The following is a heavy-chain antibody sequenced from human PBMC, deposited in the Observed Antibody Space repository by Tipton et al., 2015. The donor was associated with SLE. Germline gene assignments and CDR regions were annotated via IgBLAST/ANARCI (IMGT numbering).Heavy chain of an antibody. CDR1: GFTFSSYE. J-gene: IGHJ4*02. Sequence: SLRLSCAASGFTFSSYEMNWVRQAPGKGLEWVSYISSSGSTIYYADSVKGRFTISRDNAKNSLYLQMNSLRAEDTAVYYCAREDATISGYFAFWGQGPLVTVSS. CDR3: AREDATISGYFAF. V-gene: IGHV3-48*03. D-gene: IGHD4/OR15-4a*01. CDR2: ISSSGSTI.